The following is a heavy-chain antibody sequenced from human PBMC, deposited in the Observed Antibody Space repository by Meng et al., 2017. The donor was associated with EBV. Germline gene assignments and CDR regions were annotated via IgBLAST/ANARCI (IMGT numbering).Heavy chain of an antibody. CDR2: MNPNSGNT. CDR3: ARGPYYYDSSGYYYGEFDP. J-gene: IGHJ5*02. D-gene: IGHD3-22*01. Sequence: VQVVPSGVEGRRAGASVKLSCKASGYTFTSSDINWVRQATGQGLEWMGWMNPNSGNTGYAQKFQGRVTMTRNTSISTAYMELSSLRSEDTAVYYCARGPYYYDSSGYYYGEFDPWGQGTLVTVAS. V-gene: IGHV1-8*01. CDR1: GYTFTSSD.